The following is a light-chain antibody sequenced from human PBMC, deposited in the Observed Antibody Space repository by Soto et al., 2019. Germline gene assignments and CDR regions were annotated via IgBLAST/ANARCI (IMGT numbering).Light chain of an antibody. J-gene: IGLJ3*02. Sequence: QSALTQPPSASGSPGQSVTISCTGTSSDVGGYNYVSWYQQHPGKAPKVMIYEVNKRPSGVPDRFSGSKSGNTASLTVSGLQAEDEADYSSKSYTGINNWVFGGGTKLTVL. CDR2: EVN. CDR1: SSDVGGYNY. CDR3: KSYTGINNWV. V-gene: IGLV2-8*01.